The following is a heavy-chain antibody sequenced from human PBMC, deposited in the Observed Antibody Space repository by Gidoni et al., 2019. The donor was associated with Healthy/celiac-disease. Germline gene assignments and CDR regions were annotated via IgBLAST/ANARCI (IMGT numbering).Heavy chain of an antibody. J-gene: IGHJ4*02. CDR3: AGALRRGSYPCNY. Sequence: QVQLVESGGGVVQPGRSLRLSCAASGFTFSSYAMHWVRQAPGKGLEWVAVISYDGSNKYYADSVKGRFTISRDNSKNTLYLQMNSLRAEDTAVYYCAGALRRGSYPCNYWGQGTLVTVSS. CDR1: GFTFSSYA. D-gene: IGHD1-26*01. CDR2: ISYDGSNK. V-gene: IGHV3-30*04.